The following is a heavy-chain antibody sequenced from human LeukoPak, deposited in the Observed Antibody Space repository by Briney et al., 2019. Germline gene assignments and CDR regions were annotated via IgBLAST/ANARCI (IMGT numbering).Heavy chain of an antibody. CDR2: ISSSSSYI. D-gene: IGHD1-26*01. CDR3: ARGRVGATPFDP. Sequence: GGSLRLSCAASGFTFSSYSMNWVRQAPGKGLEWVSSISSSSSYIYYADSVKGRFTISRDNAKNSLYLQMNSLRAEDTAVYYCARGRVGATPFDPWGQGTLVTVSS. CDR1: GFTFSSYS. J-gene: IGHJ5*02. V-gene: IGHV3-21*04.